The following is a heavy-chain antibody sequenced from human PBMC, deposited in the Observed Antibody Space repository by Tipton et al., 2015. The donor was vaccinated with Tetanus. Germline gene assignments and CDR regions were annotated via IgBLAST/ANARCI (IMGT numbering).Heavy chain of an antibody. J-gene: IGHJ6*03. D-gene: IGHD3-16*02. CDR3: ARESSYYMDV. CDR2: IYVSGTT. Sequence: LRLSCTVSGGSISGSEYYWGWIRQPPGKGLEWIGSIYVSGTTYYFPSLKSRVTISIDTSMNQLSLKLSSVTAADTAVYYCARESSYYMDVWGKGTTVTVSS. V-gene: IGHV4-39*02. CDR1: GGSISGSEYY.